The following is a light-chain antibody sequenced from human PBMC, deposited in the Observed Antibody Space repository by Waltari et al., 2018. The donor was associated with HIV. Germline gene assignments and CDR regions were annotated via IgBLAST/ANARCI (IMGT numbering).Light chain of an antibody. CDR1: PSVLYSSNNNNY. Sequence: DLVMTHSLDSLAVALVGRASFNCKSSPSVLYSSNNNNYLAWYQQKPGQPPKLLFYWASARESGVPDRFSGSGSETDFTLTISGLQAEDVAVYYCQQYYSVPWTFGQGTKVEIK. CDR2: WAS. V-gene: IGKV4-1*01. CDR3: QQYYSVPWT. J-gene: IGKJ1*01.